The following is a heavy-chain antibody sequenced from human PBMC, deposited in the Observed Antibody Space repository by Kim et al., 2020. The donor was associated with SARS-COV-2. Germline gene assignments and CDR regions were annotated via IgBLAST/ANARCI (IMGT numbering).Heavy chain of an antibody. CDR2: IYYSGST. Sequence: SETLSLTCTVSGGSISSSSYYWGWIRQPPGKGLEWIGSIYYSGSTYYNPSLKSRVTISVDTSKNQFSLKLSSVTAADTAVYYCARRVVNYYYYYGMDVWGQGTTVTVSS. CDR3: ARRVVNYYYYYGMDV. CDR1: GGSISSSSYY. V-gene: IGHV4-39*01. D-gene: IGHD3-22*01. J-gene: IGHJ6*02.